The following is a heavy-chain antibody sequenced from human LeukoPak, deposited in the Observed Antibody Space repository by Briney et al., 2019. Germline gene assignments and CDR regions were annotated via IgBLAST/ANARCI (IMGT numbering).Heavy chain of an antibody. CDR2: INPSGGST. CDR3: ARVGFYPIFGVVSGKTGTTNLEGSDV. CDR1: GYTFTSYY. V-gene: IGHV1-46*01. D-gene: IGHD3-3*01. Sequence: GASVKVSCKASGYTFTSYYMHWVRQAPGQGLEWMGIINPSGGSTSYAQKFQGRVTMTRDMSPSTVYMELSSLRSEDTAVYYCARVGFYPIFGVVSGKTGTTNLEGSDVWGKGTTVTVSS. J-gene: IGHJ6*04.